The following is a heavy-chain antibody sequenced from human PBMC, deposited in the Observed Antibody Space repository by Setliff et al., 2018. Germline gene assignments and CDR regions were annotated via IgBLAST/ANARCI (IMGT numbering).Heavy chain of an antibody. J-gene: IGHJ4*02. D-gene: IGHD5-12*01. V-gene: IGHV1-18*01. CDR3: VRGPGPSVVVAMPFDR. CDR1: GYNFITFG. CDR2: ISPYNEKT. Sequence: AASVKVSCKPSGYNFITFGISWVRQAPGQGLEWMGWISPYNEKTNYAEKFQGRVTMTTDTSTTTVYMEVASLRSDDTAVYYCVRGPGPSVVVAMPFDRWGQGTLVTVSS.